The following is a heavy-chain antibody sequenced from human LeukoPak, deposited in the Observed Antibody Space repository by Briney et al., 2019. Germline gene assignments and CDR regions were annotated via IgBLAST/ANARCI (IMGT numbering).Heavy chain of an antibody. J-gene: IGHJ4*02. D-gene: IGHD6-6*01. CDR1: GYTLTELS. CDR3: APRMAARPGYSD. CDR2: FDPEDGVT. Sequence: ASVKVSCKVSGYTLTELSMHWVRQAPGKGLAWMGGFDPEDGVTIYAQKFQGRVTMTEDTSTDTAYMELSSLRSEDTAVYYCAPRMAARPGYSDWGQGTLVTVSS. V-gene: IGHV1-24*01.